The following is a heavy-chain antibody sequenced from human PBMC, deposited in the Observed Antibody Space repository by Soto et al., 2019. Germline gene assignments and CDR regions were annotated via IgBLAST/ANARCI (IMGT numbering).Heavy chain of an antibody. J-gene: IGHJ6*02. CDR3: ARVLVVGLRLIGYYGMDV. D-gene: IGHD5-12*01. CDR1: GGTFSSYA. Sequence: ASVKVSCKASGGTFSSYAISWVRQAPGQGLEWMGGIIPIFGTANYAQKFQGRVTITADESTSTAYMELSSLRSEDTAVYYCARVLVVGLRLIGYYGMDVWGQGTTVTVS. CDR2: IIPIFGTA. V-gene: IGHV1-69*13.